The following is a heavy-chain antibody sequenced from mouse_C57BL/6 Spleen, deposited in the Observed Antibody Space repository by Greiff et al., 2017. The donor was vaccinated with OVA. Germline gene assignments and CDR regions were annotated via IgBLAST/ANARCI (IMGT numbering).Heavy chain of an antibody. Sequence: VQLQQSGPELVKPGASVKISCKASGYSFTDYNMNWVKQSHGKSLEWIGVINPNYGTTSYNQKFKGKATLTVDQSSSTAYMQLNSLTSEDSAVYYCALGGDGSTGWYFDVWGTGTTVTVSS. J-gene: IGHJ1*03. D-gene: IGHD2-3*01. CDR3: ALGGDGSTGWYFDV. CDR1: GYSFTDYN. CDR2: INPNYGTT. V-gene: IGHV1-39*01.